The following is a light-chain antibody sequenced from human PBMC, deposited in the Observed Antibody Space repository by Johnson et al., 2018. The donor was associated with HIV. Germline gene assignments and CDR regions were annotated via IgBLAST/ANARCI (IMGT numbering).Light chain of an antibody. CDR3: GTWDTSLNAFV. J-gene: IGLJ1*01. Sequence: QLVLTQPPSVSAAPGQRVTIYCSGSRSNTGRNYASWYQQLPGTAPKLLIYENDKRPSGIPDRFSGSKSGMSATLAITGLQTGDEADYYCGTWDTSLNAFVLGTGTSVIVL. V-gene: IGLV1-51*02. CDR1: RSNTGRNY. CDR2: END.